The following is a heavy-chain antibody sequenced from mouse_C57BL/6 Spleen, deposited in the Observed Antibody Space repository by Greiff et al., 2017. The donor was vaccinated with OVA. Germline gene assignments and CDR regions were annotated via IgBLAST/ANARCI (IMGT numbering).Heavy chain of an antibody. Sequence: EVQLQQSGPELVKPGASVKMSCKASGYTFTDYNMHWVKQSHGKSLEWIGYINPNNGGTSYNQKFKGKATLTVNKSSSTAYMELRSLTSEDSAVYYCAGGLYDYDGDYYAMDYWGQGTSVTVSS. D-gene: IGHD2-4*01. J-gene: IGHJ4*01. V-gene: IGHV1-22*01. CDR3: AGGLYDYDGDYYAMDY. CDR1: GYTFTDYN. CDR2: INPNNGGT.